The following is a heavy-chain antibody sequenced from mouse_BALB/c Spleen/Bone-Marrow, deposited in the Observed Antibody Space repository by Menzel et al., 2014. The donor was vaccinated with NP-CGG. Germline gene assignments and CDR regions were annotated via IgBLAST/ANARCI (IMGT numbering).Heavy chain of an antibody. CDR3: ARRRDYDYFDY. D-gene: IGHD2-4*01. CDR1: GFTFSNYG. J-gene: IGHJ2*01. V-gene: IGHV5-6*01. Sequence: EVQRVESGGDLVKPGGSLKLSCAASGFTFSNYGMSWVRQIPDKRLEWVATISSGGTYTFYPDSVKGRFTISRDNTKNTLTLQITSLKSEDTAMYYCARRRDYDYFDYWGQGTTLTVSS. CDR2: ISSGGTYT.